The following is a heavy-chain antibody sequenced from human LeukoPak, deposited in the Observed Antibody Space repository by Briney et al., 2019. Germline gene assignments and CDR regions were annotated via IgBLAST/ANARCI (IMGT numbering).Heavy chain of an antibody. CDR3: ARESGSGEFDY. J-gene: IGHJ4*02. D-gene: IGHD2-15*01. Sequence: PGGSLRLSCAASRFTFSSYKVNWVRQAPGKGLEWVSSISSSSSYIYYADSVKGRFTISGDNARNSLYLQMNSLRAEDTAVYYCARESGSGEFDYWGQGTLATVSS. V-gene: IGHV3-21*01. CDR1: RFTFSSYK. CDR2: ISSSSSYI.